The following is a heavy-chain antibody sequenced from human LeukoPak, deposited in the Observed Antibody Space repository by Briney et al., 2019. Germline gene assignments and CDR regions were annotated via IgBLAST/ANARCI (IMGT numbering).Heavy chain of an antibody. V-gene: IGHV1-3*01. Sequence: GSVKVSCKASGYTFTKYVVHWVRQAPGQRPEWMGWINAGNGDTKYSQNLQDRVTITKDTSANTAYMELSSLTSEDTALYYCARDDCGDTCYPGGYWGQGTLVTVSS. CDR1: GYTFTKYV. D-gene: IGHD2-21*01. J-gene: IGHJ4*01. CDR3: ARDDCGDTCYPGGY. CDR2: INAGNGDT.